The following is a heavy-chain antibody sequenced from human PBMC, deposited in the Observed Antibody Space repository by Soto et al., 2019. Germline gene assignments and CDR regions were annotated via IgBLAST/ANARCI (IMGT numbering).Heavy chain of an antibody. CDR3: AIDQTSMGELSMRNY. J-gene: IGHJ4*02. D-gene: IGHD3-16*02. Sequence: QVQLVQSGAEVKKPGSSVKVSCKASGGTFSSYTISWVRQAPGQGLEWMGRIIPILGIANYAQKFQGRVTITADKSTSTAYMELSRLRYEDTAVYYCAIDQTSMGELSMRNYWGQGTLVTVSS. V-gene: IGHV1-69*08. CDR1: GGTFSSYT. CDR2: IIPILGIA.